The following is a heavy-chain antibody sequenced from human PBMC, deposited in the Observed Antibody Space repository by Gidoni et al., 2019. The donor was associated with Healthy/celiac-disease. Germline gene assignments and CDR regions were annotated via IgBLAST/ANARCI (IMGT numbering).Heavy chain of an antibody. D-gene: IGHD2-21*01. CDR3: ARRTLFGQPDY. V-gene: IGHV4-38-2*01. CDR1: GYSISSGYY. J-gene: IGHJ4*02. CDR2: IYHSGST. Sequence: QVQLQESGPGLVKPSETLSLTCAVSGYSISSGYYWGWIRQPPGKGLEWIGSIYHSGSTYYNPSLKSRVTISVDTSKNQFSLKLSSVTAADTAVYYCARRTLFGQPDYWGQGTLVTVSS.